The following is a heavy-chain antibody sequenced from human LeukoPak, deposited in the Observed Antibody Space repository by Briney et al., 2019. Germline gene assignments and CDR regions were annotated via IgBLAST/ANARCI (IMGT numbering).Heavy chain of an antibody. D-gene: IGHD6-19*01. Sequence: ASVKVSCKASGYTFTSYDINWVRQATGQGLEWMGWMNPNSGNTGYAQKFQGRVTMTRNTSISTAYMELSSLRSEDTAVYYCARSIRPFRKWLYYYGMDVWGQGTTVTVSS. J-gene: IGHJ6*02. CDR2: MNPNSGNT. CDR3: ARSIRPFRKWLYYYGMDV. CDR1: GYTFTSYD. V-gene: IGHV1-8*01.